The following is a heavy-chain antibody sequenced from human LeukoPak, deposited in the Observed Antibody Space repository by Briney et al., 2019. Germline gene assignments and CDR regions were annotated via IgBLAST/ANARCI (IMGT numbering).Heavy chain of an antibody. J-gene: IGHJ3*02. V-gene: IGHV1-69*05. D-gene: IGHD6-13*01. Sequence: SVKVSCKASGGTFSSYAISWVRQAPGQGLEWMGRIIPIFGTANYAQKFQGRVTITTDESTSTAYMELSSLRSEDTAVYYCARSIAAAGLDAFDIWGQGKMVTVSS. CDR2: IIPIFGTA. CDR3: ARSIAAAGLDAFDI. CDR1: GGTFSSYA.